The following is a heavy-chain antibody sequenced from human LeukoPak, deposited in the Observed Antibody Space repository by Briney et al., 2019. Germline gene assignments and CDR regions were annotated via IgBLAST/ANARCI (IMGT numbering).Heavy chain of an antibody. CDR1: GFTYTNYW. CDR2: IKQDGSER. V-gene: IGHV3-7*01. J-gene: IGHJ4*02. D-gene: IGHD3-16*01. CDR3: ARGSMHVYHLYTDY. Sequence: GGSLRLSCAASGFTYTNYWVSWFRQAPGQGLEWVASIKQDGSERYYVDSVKGRFTISRDNAKNSLFLQLRSLRVEDTAVYDCARGSMHVYHLYTDYWGQGTLVTVSS.